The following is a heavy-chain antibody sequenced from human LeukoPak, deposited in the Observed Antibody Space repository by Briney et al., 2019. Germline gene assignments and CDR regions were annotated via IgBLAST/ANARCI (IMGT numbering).Heavy chain of an antibody. CDR3: ARVIRYFDWLPEKGYWFDP. CDR1: GFTFSSYW. D-gene: IGHD3-9*01. Sequence: GGSLRLSCAASGFTFSSYWMHWVRQAPGKGLVWVSRINSDGSSTSYADSVKGRLTISRDNAKNTLYLQMNSLRAEDTAVYYCARVIRYFDWLPEKGYWFDPWGQGTLVTVSS. J-gene: IGHJ5*02. V-gene: IGHV3-74*01. CDR2: INSDGSST.